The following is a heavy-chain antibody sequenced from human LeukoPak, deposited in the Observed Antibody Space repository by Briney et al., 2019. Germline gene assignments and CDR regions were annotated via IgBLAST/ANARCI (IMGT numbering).Heavy chain of an antibody. CDR2: IWYDGSNK. J-gene: IGHJ4*02. V-gene: IGHV3-33*01. D-gene: IGHD2-2*01. CDR1: GFTFSSYG. CDR3: ARRVVVPAAPYYFGY. Sequence: PGGSLRLSCAASGFTFSSYGMHWVRQAPGKGLEWVAVIWYDGSNKYYADSVKGRFTISRDNSKNTLYLQMNSLRAEDTAVYYCARRVVVPAAPYYFGYWGQGTLVTVSS.